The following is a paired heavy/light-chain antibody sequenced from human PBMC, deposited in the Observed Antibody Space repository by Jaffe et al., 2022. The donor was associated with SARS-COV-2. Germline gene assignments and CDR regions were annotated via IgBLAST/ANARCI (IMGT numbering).Light chain of an antibody. CDR1: SSDVGNYNY. J-gene: IGLJ1*01. CDR2: DVS. V-gene: IGLV2-14*01. Sequence: QSALTQPASVSGSPGQSITISCTGTSSDVGNYNYVSWYQQHPGKAPKLMIYDVSNRPSGVSNRFSGSKSGNTASLTISGLQAEDEADYYCSSYTSSSTYVFGTGTKVTVL. CDR3: SSYTSSSTYV.
Heavy chain of an antibody. CDR2: VSGRGGRT. V-gene: IGHV3-23*01. CDR1: GFTFSSYA. Sequence: EVQLLESGGGLVQPGGSLRLSCAASGFTFSSYAMTWVRQAPGKGLEWVSAVSGRGGRTYYADSVKGRFTISRDNSKNTLYLQMNSLRAEDTAVYYCAKGLRYCSSTSCYTLEGVDYWGQGTLVTVSS. CDR3: AKGLRYCSSTSCYTLEGVDY. J-gene: IGHJ4*02. D-gene: IGHD2-2*01.